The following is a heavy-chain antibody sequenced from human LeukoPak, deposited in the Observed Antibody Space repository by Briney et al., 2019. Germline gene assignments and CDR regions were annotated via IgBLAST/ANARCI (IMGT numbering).Heavy chain of an antibody. D-gene: IGHD5-24*01. CDR2: ISYDGSNK. J-gene: IGHJ4*02. V-gene: IGHV3-30*18. CDR3: AKASRDGYNFFDY. Sequence: GRSLRLSCAASGFTFSSYGMHWVRQAPGKGLEWVAVISYDGSNKYYADSVKGRFTISRDNSKNTLYLQMSSLRAEDTPVYYCAKASRDGYNFFDYWGQGPLVPVPS. CDR1: GFTFSSYG.